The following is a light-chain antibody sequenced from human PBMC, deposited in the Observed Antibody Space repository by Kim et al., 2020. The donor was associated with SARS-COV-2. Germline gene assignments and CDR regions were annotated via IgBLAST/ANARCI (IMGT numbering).Light chain of an antibody. CDR1: SGDVGVYNY. J-gene: IGLJ2*01. V-gene: IGLV2-14*03. Sequence: GHSITISCTGTSGDVGVYNYVSWYQQHPSKTPKLIIYDVSNRPSGVSNRFSGSKSGNTASLTISGLQAEDEADYYCSSYTSSSTLVFGGGTQLTVL. CDR2: DVS. CDR3: SSYTSSSTLV.